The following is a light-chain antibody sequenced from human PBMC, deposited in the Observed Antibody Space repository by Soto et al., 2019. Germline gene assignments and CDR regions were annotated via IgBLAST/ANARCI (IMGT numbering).Light chain of an antibody. V-gene: IGLV2-23*01. CDR1: SXDVGSHKL. CDR2: EAS. J-gene: IGLJ1*01. Sequence: QSVLAQPASVSGSPGQSITISCTGTSXDVGSHKLVSWYQQYPGKAPKLIIFEASKRPSGVSNRFSGSKSGSTASLTISGLQAEDEADYYCCSNAGGSTYVFGTGTKVTVL. CDR3: CSNAGGSTYV.